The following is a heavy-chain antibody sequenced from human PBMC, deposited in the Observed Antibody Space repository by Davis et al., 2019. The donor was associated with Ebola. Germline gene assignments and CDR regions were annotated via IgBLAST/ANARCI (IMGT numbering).Heavy chain of an antibody. D-gene: IGHD6-6*01. CDR1: GGSISSYY. CDR2: IYTSGST. CDR3: ARVGRPEDYYYYMDV. V-gene: IGHV4-4*07. J-gene: IGHJ6*03. Sequence: PSETLSLTCTVSGGSISSYYWSWIRQPAGKGLEWIGRIYTSGSTNYNPSLKSRVTMSVDTSKNQFSLKLSSVTAADTAVYYCARVGRPEDYYYYMDVWGKGTTVTVSS.